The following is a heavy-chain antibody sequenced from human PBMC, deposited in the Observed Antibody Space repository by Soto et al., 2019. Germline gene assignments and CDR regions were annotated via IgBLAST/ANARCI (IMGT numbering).Heavy chain of an antibody. CDR3: AREGVSVNAFDI. CDR2: ISYDGSNK. CDR1: GFTFSSYA. V-gene: IGHV3-30-3*01. D-gene: IGHD6-13*01. Sequence: GWSLRLSCAASGFTFSSYAMHWVRQAPGKGLEWVAVISYDGSNKYYADSVKGRFTISRDNSKNTLYLQMNSLRAEDTAVYYCAREGVSVNAFDIWGQGTMVTVSS. J-gene: IGHJ3*02.